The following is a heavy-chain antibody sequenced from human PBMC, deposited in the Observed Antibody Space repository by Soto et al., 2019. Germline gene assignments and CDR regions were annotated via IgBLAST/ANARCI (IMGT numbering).Heavy chain of an antibody. Sequence: PGGSLRLSCAASGFTFSSYWMHWVRQAPGKGLVWVSRINSDGSSTSYADSVKGRFTISRDNAKNTLYLQMNSLRAEDTAVYYCARVGPRGLARVDYWGQGTLVTVSS. CDR3: ARVGPRGLARVDY. CDR1: GFTFSSYW. V-gene: IGHV3-74*01. J-gene: IGHJ4*02. D-gene: IGHD1-26*01. CDR2: INSDGSST.